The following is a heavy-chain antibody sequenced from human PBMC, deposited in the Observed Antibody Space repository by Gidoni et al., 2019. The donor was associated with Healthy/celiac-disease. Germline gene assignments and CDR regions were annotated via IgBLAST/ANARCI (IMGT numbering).Heavy chain of an antibody. CDR1: GHTFTSFY. CDR2: INPSGDST. V-gene: IGHV1-46*01. Sequence: QVQLLQSGAEVKKPGASVKVSCKASGHTFTSFYMNWVRQAPGKGLEWMGIINPSGDSTTYAQKFQGRVTMTGDTSTSTVYMELSSLRSEDTAVYYCATRPARFLDPWGFDFWGQGTLVTVSS. J-gene: IGHJ4*02. D-gene: IGHD3-3*01. CDR3: ATRPARFLDPWGFDF.